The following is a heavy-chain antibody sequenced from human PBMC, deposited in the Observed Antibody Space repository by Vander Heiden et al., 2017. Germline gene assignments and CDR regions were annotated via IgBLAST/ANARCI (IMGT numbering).Heavy chain of an antibody. J-gene: IGHJ4*02. Sequence: EVQLLESGGGLVQPGGSLRLSCAASGFTFSHDAMSWVRQAPGKGLEWASTIIGSGSSTYYADSVQGRFSISRDNSKNTLYLQMNSLRDEDTAIYYCARGRPGGATAFDCWGQGTLVTVSP. V-gene: IGHV3-23*01. D-gene: IGHD3-16*01. CDR2: IIGSGSST. CDR1: GFTFSHDA. CDR3: ARGRPGGATAFDC.